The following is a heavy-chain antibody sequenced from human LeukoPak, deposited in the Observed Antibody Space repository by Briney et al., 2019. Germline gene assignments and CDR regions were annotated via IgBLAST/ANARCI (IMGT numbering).Heavy chain of an antibody. Sequence: PSETLSLTCTVSGGSISSYYWSWIRQPAGKGLEWIGRIYTSGSTNYNPSLKSRVTMSVDKSKNQFSLKLSSVTAADTAVYYCARTPRDCSSTSCYFWFDPWGQGTLVTVSS. D-gene: IGHD2-2*01. CDR2: IYTSGST. CDR3: ARTPRDCSSTSCYFWFDP. CDR1: GGSISSYY. J-gene: IGHJ5*02. V-gene: IGHV4-4*07.